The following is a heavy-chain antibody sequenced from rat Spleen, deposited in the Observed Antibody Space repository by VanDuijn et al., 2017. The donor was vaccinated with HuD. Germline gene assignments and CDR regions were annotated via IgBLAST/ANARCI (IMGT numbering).Heavy chain of an antibody. CDR2: ISSSSNT. Sequence: AVELVESGGGLVQPGKSLKLSCSASGFTFSSFGMHWIRQGPGKGLDWLAYISSSSNTVYADAVKERFTISRDNAKNTLYLQLNSLKSEDAAIYYCARRGAYGYDGSYFDYWGQGVMVTVSS. D-gene: IGHD1-12*03. V-gene: IGHV5-62*01. CDR1: GFTFSSFG. CDR3: ARRGAYGYDGSYFDY. J-gene: IGHJ2*01.